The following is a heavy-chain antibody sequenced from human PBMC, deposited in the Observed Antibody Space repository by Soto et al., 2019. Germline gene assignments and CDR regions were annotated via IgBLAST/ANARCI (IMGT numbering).Heavy chain of an antibody. J-gene: IGHJ5*02. CDR3: AKGSRDYIWGSASEA. V-gene: IGHV3-30*18. CDR2: ISYDGSNK. D-gene: IGHD3-16*01. CDR1: GFTFSSYG. Sequence: QVQLVESGGGVVQPGRSLRLSCAASGFTFSSYGMHWVRQAPGKGLEWVAVISYDGSNKYYADSVKGRFTLSRDNSKNTLYLQMNILRSEDTAVYYCAKGSRDYIWGSASEAWGQGTLVTVSS.